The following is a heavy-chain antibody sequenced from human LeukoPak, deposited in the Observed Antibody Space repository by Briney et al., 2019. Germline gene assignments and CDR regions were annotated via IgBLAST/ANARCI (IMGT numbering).Heavy chain of an antibody. CDR1: GFTFSNNW. CDR2: INSDGRTT. V-gene: IGHV3-74*01. CDR3: ARRRIAVAGTNFDY. J-gene: IGHJ4*02. Sequence: GGSLRLSCAASGFTFSNNWMHWVRQAPGKGLVWVSRINSDGRTTTYADSVKGRFTISRDNAKNTLYLQMNSLRAEDTAVYYCARRRIAVAGTNFDYWGQGTLVTVSS. D-gene: IGHD6-19*01.